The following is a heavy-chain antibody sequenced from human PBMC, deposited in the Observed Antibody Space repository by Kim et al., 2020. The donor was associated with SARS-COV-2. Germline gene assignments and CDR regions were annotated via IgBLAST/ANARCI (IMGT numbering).Heavy chain of an antibody. CDR3: TRHGASGDTSGYVDY. CDR1: GFTFSASA. V-gene: IGHV3-73*01. D-gene: IGHD3-22*01. CDR2: IRTKANSYAT. J-gene: IGHJ4*02. Sequence: GGSLRLSCVASGFTFSASAMHWVRQASGKGLEWVGRIRTKANSYATVYAASVKGRFTISRDDSKNTAYLQMNSLETEDTAVYYCTRHGASGDTSGYVDYWGQGTLVTVSS.